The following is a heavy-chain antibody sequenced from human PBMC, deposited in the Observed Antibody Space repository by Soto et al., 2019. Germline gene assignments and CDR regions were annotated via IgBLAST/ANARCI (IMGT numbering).Heavy chain of an antibody. D-gene: IGHD2-15*01. CDR1: GFTFSSYG. CDR2: ISYDGSNK. Sequence: QVQLVESGGGVVQPGRSLRLSCAASGFTFSSYGMHWVRQAPGKGLEWVAVISYDGSNKYYADSVKGRFTISRDNSKNTLYLQMNSLRAEDTAVYYCAKDNMDIVVLVAATPRGAFDIWGQGTMVTVSS. V-gene: IGHV3-30*18. CDR3: AKDNMDIVVLVAATPRGAFDI. J-gene: IGHJ3*02.